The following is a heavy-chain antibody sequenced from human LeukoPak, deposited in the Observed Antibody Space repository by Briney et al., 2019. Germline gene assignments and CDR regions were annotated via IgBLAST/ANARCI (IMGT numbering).Heavy chain of an antibody. V-gene: IGHV3-21*01. CDR1: GFTFSSYS. CDR2: ISSSSTYI. J-gene: IGHJ4*02. D-gene: IGHD2-15*01. CDR3: ARDLEVVVAATGDY. Sequence: KPGGSLRLSCAASGFTFSSYSMNWVRQAPGKGLEWVSSISSSSTYIYYADSVKGRFTISRDNAKNSLYLQMNSLRAEDTAVYYCARDLEVVVAATGDYWGQGTLVTVSS.